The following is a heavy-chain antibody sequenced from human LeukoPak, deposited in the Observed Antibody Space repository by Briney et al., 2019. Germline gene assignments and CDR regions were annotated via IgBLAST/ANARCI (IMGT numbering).Heavy chain of an antibody. V-gene: IGHV3-53*01. CDR3: ASRVGATGLDY. Sequence: GGSLRLSCAASGFTFSSYAMHWVRQAPGKGLEWVSVIYSGGTTYYADSVKGRFTISRDNSKNTVYLQMNSLRAEDTAVYYCASRVGATGLDYWGQGTLVTVSS. J-gene: IGHJ4*02. D-gene: IGHD1-26*01. CDR1: GFTFSSYA. CDR2: IYSGGTT.